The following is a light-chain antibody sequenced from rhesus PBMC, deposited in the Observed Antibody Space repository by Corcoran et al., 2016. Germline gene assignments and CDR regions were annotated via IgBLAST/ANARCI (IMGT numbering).Light chain of an antibody. CDR3: QQYNDSPPT. CDR1: QAINHY. CDR2: YES. J-gene: IGKJ4*01. V-gene: IGKV1-66*01. Sequence: DIQMTQSPSSLSASVGDRVTITCRASQAINHYLSWFQHKPGKAPKPLMSYESSLELGVPSRFSGSGSGTEYTLTNSSLQPEDIATYYCQQYNDSPPTFGGGTKVEIK.